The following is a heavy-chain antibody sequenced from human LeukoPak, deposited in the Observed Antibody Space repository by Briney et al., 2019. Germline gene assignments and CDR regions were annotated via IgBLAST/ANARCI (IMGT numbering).Heavy chain of an antibody. CDR3: ARNLRYCRGGSCYHWFDP. Sequence: GGSLRLSCAASGFTFISYSMNWVRQAPGKGLEWVSYISSSTSTIYYADSVKGRFTISRDNAKNSLYLQMNSLRAEDTAVYSCARNLRYCRGGSCYHWFDPWGQGTLVTVSS. D-gene: IGHD2-15*01. CDR2: ISSSTSTI. J-gene: IGHJ5*02. CDR1: GFTFISYS. V-gene: IGHV3-48*01.